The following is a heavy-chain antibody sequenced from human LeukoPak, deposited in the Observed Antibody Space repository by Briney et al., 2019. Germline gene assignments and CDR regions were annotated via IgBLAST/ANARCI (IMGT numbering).Heavy chain of an antibody. CDR1: GYTFTGYY. V-gene: IGHV1-2*02. J-gene: IGHJ6*03. Sequence: WASVKVSCKASGYTFTGYYMHWVRQAPGQGLEWMGWINPNSGGTNYAQKFQGRVTMTRDTSISTAYMELSRLRSDDTAVYYCAASSSWYEYYYYYYYMDVWGKGTTVTVSS. CDR3: AASSSWYEYYYYYYYMDV. CDR2: INPNSGGT. D-gene: IGHD6-13*01.